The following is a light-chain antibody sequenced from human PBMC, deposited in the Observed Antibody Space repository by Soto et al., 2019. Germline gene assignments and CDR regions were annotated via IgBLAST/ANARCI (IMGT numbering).Light chain of an antibody. J-gene: IGKJ1*01. V-gene: IGKV2-28*01. CDR1: QSLLHSNGYSY. CDR2: MGS. Sequence: DIVMTQSPLSLSVSPGEPASISCRSRQSLLHSNGYSYVDWYVQKPGQSPQLLIYMGSHRATGVPARFSGSESGTDFTLAISRVEAEDVGVYYCMQSLKTPPWTFGLGTKVEIK. CDR3: MQSLKTPPWT.